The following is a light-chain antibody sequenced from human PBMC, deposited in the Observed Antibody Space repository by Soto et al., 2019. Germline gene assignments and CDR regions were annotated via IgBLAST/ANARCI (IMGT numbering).Light chain of an antibody. Sequence: DIQMTQSPSSLSASVGDRVTITCRASQSISSWLAWYQQKPGKAAKLLIFDAFSLESGVPSRFSGSRSGTEFTLTISSLQPDDYATYYCQQYNSYSPLTFGGGTKVEIK. J-gene: IGKJ4*01. V-gene: IGKV1-5*01. CDR2: DAF. CDR3: QQYNSYSPLT. CDR1: QSISSW.